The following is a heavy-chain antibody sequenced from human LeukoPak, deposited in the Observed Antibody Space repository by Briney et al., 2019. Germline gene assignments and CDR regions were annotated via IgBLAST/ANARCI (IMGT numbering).Heavy chain of an antibody. CDR1: GYTFTTAG. V-gene: IGHV1-18*01. Sequence: ASVKVSCKASGYTFTTAGIGWVRQAPGQVLKRMGWISAYHGNTNYAQIFQDRFTLTTDTSTSTAYMELRRLRSDDTAVYYCARRPNHYDTSGYDYWGQGTLVTVSS. CDR2: ISAYHGNT. J-gene: IGHJ4*02. CDR3: ARRPNHYDTSGYDY. D-gene: IGHD3-22*01.